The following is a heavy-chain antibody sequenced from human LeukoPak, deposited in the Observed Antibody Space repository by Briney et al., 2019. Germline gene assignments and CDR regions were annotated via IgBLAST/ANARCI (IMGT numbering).Heavy chain of an antibody. V-gene: IGHV3-30*02. J-gene: IGHJ4*02. Sequence: GGSLRLSCAASGFTFSSYGMHWVRQAPGKGLEWVAFIRYDGSNKYYADSVKGRFTISRDNSKNTLYLQMNSLRAKDTAVYYCAARGYCSGGSCYSVDFWGQGTLVTVSS. CDR1: GFTFSSYG. D-gene: IGHD2-15*01. CDR2: IRYDGSNK. CDR3: AARGYCSGGSCYSVDF.